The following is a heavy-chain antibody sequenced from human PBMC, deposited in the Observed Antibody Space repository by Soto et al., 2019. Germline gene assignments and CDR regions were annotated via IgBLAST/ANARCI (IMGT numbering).Heavy chain of an antibody. CDR2: VYYSGST. V-gene: IGHV4-39*01. CDR3: ARRYYGDYRSMDLAPYFDY. D-gene: IGHD4-17*01. CDR1: GGSISSLSYY. J-gene: IGHJ4*02. Sequence: PSETLSLTCTVSGGSISSLSYYWDWIRQPPGKGLEWIGSVYYSGSTYYNPSLKSRVTISVDASKNQFSLRLRSVTAADTAVYFCARRYYGDYRSMDLAPYFDYWGQGTLVPVSS.